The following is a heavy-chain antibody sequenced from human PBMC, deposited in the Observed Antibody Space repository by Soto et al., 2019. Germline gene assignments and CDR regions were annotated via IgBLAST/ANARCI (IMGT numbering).Heavy chain of an antibody. Sequence: LGESLKISCKASGYSYAGYWITWVRHNPGIRAEWMGRIDPSDSQTYYSPSFRGHVTISVTKSITTVFLQWSSLRASDTAMYYCARQIYDSDTGPNFQYYFDSWGQGTPVTVPQ. CDR2: IDPSDSQT. D-gene: IGHD3-22*01. CDR3: ARQIYDSDTGPNFQYYFDS. CDR1: GYSYAGYW. J-gene: IGHJ4*02. V-gene: IGHV5-10-1*01.